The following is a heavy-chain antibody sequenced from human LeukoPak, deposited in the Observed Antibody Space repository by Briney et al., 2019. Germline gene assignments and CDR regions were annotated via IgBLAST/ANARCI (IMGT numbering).Heavy chain of an antibody. CDR2: IYSGGST. CDR3: ARYNWNYGY. D-gene: IGHD1-7*01. V-gene: IGHV3-53*01. J-gene: IGHJ4*02. Sequence: QSGGSLRLSCAASGFTVSSKYMSWVRQAPGKGLKWVSVIYSGGSTYYADSVKGRFTISRDNSKNTLYLQMNNLRAEDTAVYYCARYNWNYGYWGRGTLVTVSS. CDR1: GFTVSSKY.